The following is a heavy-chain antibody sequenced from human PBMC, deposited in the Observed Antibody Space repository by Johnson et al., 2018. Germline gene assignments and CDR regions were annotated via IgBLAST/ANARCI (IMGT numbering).Heavy chain of an antibody. CDR2: IWYDGSNN. Sequence: VQLVESGGGVVQPGRSLRLSCAACGFTFSSYGMHWVRQAPGKGLEWVAVIWYDGSNNYYADSVKGRFPTSRDNSKTTLSLQRNRRRAEDTAVCYCARGLGLSVTRAFVIWGTVTMVTVSS. V-gene: IGHV3-33*01. CDR1: GFTFSSYG. D-gene: IGHD1-1*01. J-gene: IGHJ3*02. CDR3: ARGLGLSVTRAFVI.